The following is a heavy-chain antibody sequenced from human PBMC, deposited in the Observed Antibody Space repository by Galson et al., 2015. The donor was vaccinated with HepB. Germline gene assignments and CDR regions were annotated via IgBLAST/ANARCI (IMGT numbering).Heavy chain of an antibody. Sequence: SLRLSCAASGFIFSSSAMSWVRQAPGRGLEWVSGIDGSGITTYYADSVKGRFTISRDNSKNTLYLQMNSLRAEDTAVYYCARPKWATVIAFDIWGQGTMATVSS. CDR2: IDGSGITT. CDR1: GFIFSSSA. CDR3: ARPKWATVIAFDI. J-gene: IGHJ3*02. V-gene: IGHV3-23*05. D-gene: IGHD4-17*01.